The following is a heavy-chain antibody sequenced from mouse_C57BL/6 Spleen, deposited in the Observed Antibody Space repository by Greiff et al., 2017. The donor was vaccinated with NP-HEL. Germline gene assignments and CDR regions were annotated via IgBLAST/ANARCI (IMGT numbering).Heavy chain of an antibody. CDR1: GYAFSSYW. V-gene: IGHV1-80*01. Sequence: VQLQQSGAELVKPGASVKISCKASGYAFSSYWMNWVKQRPGKGLEWIGQIYPGDGDTNYKGKFKGKATLTADKSYSTAYMQLSSLTSEDSAVYFCARQYSNYVFAYLGQGTLVTVSA. J-gene: IGHJ3*01. CDR2: IYPGDGDT. CDR3: ARQYSNYVFAY. D-gene: IGHD2-5*01.